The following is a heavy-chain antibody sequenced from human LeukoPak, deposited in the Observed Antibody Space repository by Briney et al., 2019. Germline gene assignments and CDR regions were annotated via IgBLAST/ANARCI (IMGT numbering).Heavy chain of an antibody. J-gene: IGHJ6*03. D-gene: IGHD6-6*01. CDR1: GGSISSYY. Sequence: SETLSLTCTVSGGSISSYYWSWIRQPAGKGLEWIGRIYTSGSTNYNPSLKSRVTMSVDTSKNQFSLKLSSVTAADTAVYYCARDRYSSTSYYMDVWGKGTTVTVSS. V-gene: IGHV4-4*07. CDR2: IYTSGST. CDR3: ARDRYSSTSYYMDV.